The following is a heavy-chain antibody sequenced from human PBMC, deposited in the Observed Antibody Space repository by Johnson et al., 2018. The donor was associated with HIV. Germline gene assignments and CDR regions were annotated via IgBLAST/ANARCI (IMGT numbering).Heavy chain of an antibody. Sequence: QAPGKGLEWVANIKQDGSEKYYPPSVKGRLTTSRENANNSLYLEMSSLRAGDTAVYYCARRSARSGGFDLCGQGTMVTVSS. CDR3: ARRSARSGGFDL. J-gene: IGHJ3*01. V-gene: IGHV3-7*01. CDR2: IKQDGSEK. D-gene: IGHD2-8*02.